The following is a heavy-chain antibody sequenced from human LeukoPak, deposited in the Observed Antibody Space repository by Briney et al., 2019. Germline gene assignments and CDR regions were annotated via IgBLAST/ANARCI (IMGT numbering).Heavy chain of an antibody. D-gene: IGHD5-12*01. CDR2: INHSGST. CDR1: GGSFSGYY. CDR3: ARGTRRDGYNRPDFDY. V-gene: IGHV4-34*01. Sequence: PSETLSLTCAVYGGSFSGYYWSWIRQPPGKGLEWIGEINHSGSTNYNPSLKSRVTISVDTSKNQFSLKLSSVTAADTAVYYCARGTRRDGYNRPDFDYWGQGTLVTVSS. J-gene: IGHJ4*02.